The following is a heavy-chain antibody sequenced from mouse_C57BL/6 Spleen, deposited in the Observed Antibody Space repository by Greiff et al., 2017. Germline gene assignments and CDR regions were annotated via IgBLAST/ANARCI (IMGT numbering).Heavy chain of an antibody. CDR1: GFTFSSYA. Sequence: EVKLVESGGGLVKPGGSLKLSCAASGFTFSSYAMSWVRQTPEKRLEWVATISDGGSYTYYPDNVKGRFTISRDNAKNTLYLQMSHLRSEDTAMYYCARDRQFSRDYWGQGTSVTVSS. J-gene: IGHJ4*01. CDR3: ARDRQFSRDY. CDR2: ISDGGSYT. V-gene: IGHV5-4*01. D-gene: IGHD3-2*01.